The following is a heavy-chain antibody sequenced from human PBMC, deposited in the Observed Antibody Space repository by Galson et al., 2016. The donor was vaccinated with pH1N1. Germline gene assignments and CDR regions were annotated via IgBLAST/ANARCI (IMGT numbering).Heavy chain of an antibody. Sequence: SLRLSCAASGFTFSSYAMSWVRQAPGKGLEWVSAISGGGGSTYYADSVKGRFTISRDNSKNTLYLQMNSLRAEDTAVYYCAKLGSYYVGVGDFYYGMDVWGQGTTVIVSS. D-gene: IGHD1-26*01. V-gene: IGHV3-23*01. CDR3: AKLGSYYVGVGDFYYGMDV. CDR2: ISGGGGST. J-gene: IGHJ6*02. CDR1: GFTFSSYA.